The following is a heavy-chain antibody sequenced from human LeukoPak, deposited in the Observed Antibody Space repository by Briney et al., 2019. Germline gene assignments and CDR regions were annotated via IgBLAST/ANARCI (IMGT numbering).Heavy chain of an antibody. V-gene: IGHV4-34*01. CDR1: GGSFSGYY. CDR3: ASSDGYSLIDY. D-gene: IGHD5-24*01. CDR2: INHSGST. Sequence: KPSETLSLTCAVYGGSFSGYYWSWIRQPPGKGLEWIGEINHSGSTNYNPSLKSRVTISVDTSKNQFSLKLSSVTAADTAVYYCASSDGYSLIDYWGQGTLVTVSS. J-gene: IGHJ4*02.